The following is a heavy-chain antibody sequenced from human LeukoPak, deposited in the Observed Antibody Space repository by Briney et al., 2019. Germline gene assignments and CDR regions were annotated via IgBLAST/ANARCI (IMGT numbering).Heavy chain of an antibody. CDR1: GFSFLSHS. J-gene: IGHJ4*02. CDR2: IGTSSSTI. Sequence: GGSLRLSCAASGFSFLSHSSHWVRRSPGKGLEWVAYIGTSSSTIYQAKSVKGRFSISRDNAKNSLFLQMDSLRVEDTAVYYCARDRGAFGVVDSWGQGTLVAVSS. D-gene: IGHD3-3*01. V-gene: IGHV3-48*04. CDR3: ARDRGAFGVVDS.